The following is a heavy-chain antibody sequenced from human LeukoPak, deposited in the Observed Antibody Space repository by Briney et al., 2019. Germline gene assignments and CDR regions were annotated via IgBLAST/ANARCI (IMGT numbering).Heavy chain of an antibody. CDR2: ISRSSTSI. V-gene: IGHV3-21*04. D-gene: IGHD3-10*01. Sequence: GGSLRLSCAASGFTFSDYSMKWIRQAPGKGLEWVSSISRSSTSIDYADSVKGRFTISRDNAMNSMYLQMNSLRAEDTAVHYCAKLRRDGSGSFDYWGQGTLVTVSS. J-gene: IGHJ4*02. CDR1: GFTFSDYS. CDR3: AKLRRDGSGSFDY.